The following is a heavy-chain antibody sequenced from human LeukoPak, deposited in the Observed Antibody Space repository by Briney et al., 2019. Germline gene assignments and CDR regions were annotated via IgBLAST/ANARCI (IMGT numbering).Heavy chain of an antibody. CDR2: VNTDTGNP. D-gene: IGHD6-19*01. J-gene: IGHJ4*02. Sequence: ASVKVSCKASGYTFTGYALNWVRQAPGQGLEWMGWVNTDTGNPTYAQGFTGRFVFSLDTSVSTAYLQISSLKAEDTAMYYCARSLKAVTGTGEDYWGQGTLVTVSS. V-gene: IGHV7-4-1*02. CDR3: ARSLKAVTGTGEDY. CDR1: GYTFTGYA.